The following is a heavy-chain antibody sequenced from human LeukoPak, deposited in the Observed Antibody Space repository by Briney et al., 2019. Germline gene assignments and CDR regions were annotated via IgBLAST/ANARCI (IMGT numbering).Heavy chain of an antibody. V-gene: IGHV1-18*01. D-gene: IGHD2-15*01. Sequence: ASVKVSCKASGGTFSSYTISWVRQAPGQGLEWMGWISAYNGNTNYAQKLQGRVTMTTDTSTSTAYMELRSLRSDDTAVYYCARAGYCSGGSCFGGLYYYYYMDVWGKGTTVTVSS. CDR1: GGTFSSYT. CDR3: ARAGYCSGGSCFGGLYYYYYMDV. J-gene: IGHJ6*03. CDR2: ISAYNGNT.